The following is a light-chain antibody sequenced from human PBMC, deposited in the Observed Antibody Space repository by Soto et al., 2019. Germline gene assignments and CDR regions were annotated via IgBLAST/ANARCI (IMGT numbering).Light chain of an antibody. Sequence: SALTQPRSVSGSPGQSVTISCTGTSSDVGGYNYVSWYQQHPGKAPKLMIYDVSERPSGVPDRFSGSKSGNTASLTISGLQAEDEADYYCCSYAGSNTYVFGTGTKVPV. V-gene: IGLV2-11*01. CDR2: DVS. CDR3: CSYAGSNTYV. CDR1: SSDVGGYNY. J-gene: IGLJ1*01.